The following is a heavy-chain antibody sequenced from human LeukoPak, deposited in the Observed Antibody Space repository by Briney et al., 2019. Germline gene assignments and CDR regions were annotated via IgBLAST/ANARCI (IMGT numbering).Heavy chain of an antibody. CDR3: ARVSLLLWYHDY. J-gene: IGHJ4*02. V-gene: IGHV3-72*01. D-gene: IGHD2-21*01. CDR2: TRNKANSYTT. CDR1: GFTFSDHY. Sequence: QSGGSLRLSCAASGFTFSDHYMDWVRQAPGKGLEWVGRTRNKANSYTTDYAASVKGRFTISRDDSKNSLYLQMNSLKTEDTAVYYCARVSLLLWYHDYWGQGTLVTVSS.